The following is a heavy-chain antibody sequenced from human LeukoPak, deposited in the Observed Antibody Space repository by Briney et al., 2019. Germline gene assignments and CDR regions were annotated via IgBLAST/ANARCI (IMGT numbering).Heavy chain of an antibody. V-gene: IGHV3-23*01. CDR2: ISGSGGST. Sequence: GGSLRLSCAASGFTFSSYWMSWVRQAPGKGLEWVSAISGSGGSTYYADSVKGRFTISRDNSKNTLYLQMNSLRAEDTAVYYCAKSRTRYYYDSSGYPGYWGQGTLVTVSS. J-gene: IGHJ4*02. CDR1: GFTFSSYW. CDR3: AKSRTRYYYDSSGYPGY. D-gene: IGHD3-22*01.